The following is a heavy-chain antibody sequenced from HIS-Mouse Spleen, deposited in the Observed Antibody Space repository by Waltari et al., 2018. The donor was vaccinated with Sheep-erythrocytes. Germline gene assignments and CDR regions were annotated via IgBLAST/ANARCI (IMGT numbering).Heavy chain of an antibody. Sequence: EVQLVESGGGLVKPGGSLRLSCAASGFTFSSYSMNWVRQAPGKGLEWVSSIISSSSYRYYADSVKGRFTISRDNAKNSLYLQMNSLRAEDTAVYYCARDRAAEAFDIWGQGTMVTVSS. D-gene: IGHD6-13*01. CDR1: GFTFSSYS. CDR2: IISSSSYR. CDR3: ARDRAAEAFDI. J-gene: IGHJ3*02. V-gene: IGHV3-21*01.